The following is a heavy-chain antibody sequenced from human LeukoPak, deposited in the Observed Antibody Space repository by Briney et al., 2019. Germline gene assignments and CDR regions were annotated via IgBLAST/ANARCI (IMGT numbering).Heavy chain of an antibody. D-gene: IGHD4-17*01. V-gene: IGHV4-34*01. CDR1: GGSISSYY. J-gene: IGHJ3*02. Sequence: PSETLSLTCTVSGGSISSYYWSWIRQPPGKGLEWIGEINHSGSTNYNPSLKSRATISVDTSKNQFSLKLSSVTAADTAVYYCARPADYGDAFDIWGQGTMVTVSS. CDR3: ARPADYGDAFDI. CDR2: INHSGST.